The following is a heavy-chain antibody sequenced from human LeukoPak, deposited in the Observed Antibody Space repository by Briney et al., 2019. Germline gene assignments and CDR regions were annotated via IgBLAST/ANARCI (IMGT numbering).Heavy chain of an antibody. CDR1: GFKFNFYW. CDR2: INQDGSET. CDR3: ATSREYSYGPGYFDY. J-gene: IGHJ4*02. D-gene: IGHD5-18*01. V-gene: IGHV3-7*05. Sequence: GGSLRLSCAASGFKFNFYWMSWVRQAPGKGLEWVANINQDGSETYYVDSVRGRFTISRENAKNSVNLQMDSLRAEDTAVYYCATSREYSYGPGYFDYWGQGTLVTVSS.